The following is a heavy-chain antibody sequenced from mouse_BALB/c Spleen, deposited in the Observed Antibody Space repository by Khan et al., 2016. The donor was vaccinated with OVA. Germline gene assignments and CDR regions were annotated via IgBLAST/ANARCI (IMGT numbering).Heavy chain of an antibody. D-gene: IGHD1-3*01. V-gene: IGHV2-9*02. J-gene: IGHJ2*01. Sequence: QVQLKQSGPGLVAPSQSLSITCTVSGFSLTSYGVHWVRQPPGKGLEWLGVIWAGGSTNYNSALMYRLSISKDNSKSQVFLKMNSLRTDDTAMYYCARREDIWGQGTTLTVSS. CDR3: ARREDI. CDR2: IWAGGST. CDR1: GFSLTSYG.